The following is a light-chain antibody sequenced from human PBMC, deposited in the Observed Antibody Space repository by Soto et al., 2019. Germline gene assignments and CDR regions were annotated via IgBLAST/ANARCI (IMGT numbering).Light chain of an antibody. CDR1: SSDVGSYNL. J-gene: IGLJ2*01. CDR2: GVS. CDR3: CSYAGSSTFDVV. V-gene: IGLV2-23*02. Sequence: QSVLTQPASVSGSPGQSITISCTGTSSDVGSYNLVSWYQQHPGKAPKLMIYGVSKRPSGVSNRFSGSKSGNTASLTISGLQAEDEADYYCCSYAGSSTFDVVFGGGT.